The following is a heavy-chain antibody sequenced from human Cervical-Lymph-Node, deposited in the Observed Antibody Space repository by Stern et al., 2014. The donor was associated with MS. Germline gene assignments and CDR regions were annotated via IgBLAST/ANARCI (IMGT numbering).Heavy chain of an antibody. CDR3: ARVRYDSVGYHYDWFDP. Sequence: QINLKESGPALVKPTQTLTLTCTFSGFSLSTSGMCGSWIRQPPGKALEWLALIDWDDDKFYSTSLKTRLTISKDTSKNQVVLTMTNMDPVDSATYYCARVRYDSVGYHYDWFDPWGQGTLVTVSS. CDR1: GFSLSTSGMC. V-gene: IGHV2-70*01. J-gene: IGHJ5*02. D-gene: IGHD3-22*01. CDR2: IDWDDDK.